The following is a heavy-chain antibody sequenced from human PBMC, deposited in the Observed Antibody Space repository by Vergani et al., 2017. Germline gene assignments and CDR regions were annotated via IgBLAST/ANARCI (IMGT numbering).Heavy chain of an antibody. Sequence: QMQLVQSGAEVKKTGSSVKVSCKASGYTFTSYGISWVRQAPGQGLEWMGWISAYNGNTNYAQKLQGRVTMTTDTSTSTAYMELSSLRSEDTAVYYCATTPSDYYDSSGYYRFHYWGQGTLVTVSS. CDR1: GYTFTSYG. CDR2: ISAYNGNT. J-gene: IGHJ4*02. V-gene: IGHV1-18*01. CDR3: ATTPSDYYDSSGYYRFHY. D-gene: IGHD3-22*01.